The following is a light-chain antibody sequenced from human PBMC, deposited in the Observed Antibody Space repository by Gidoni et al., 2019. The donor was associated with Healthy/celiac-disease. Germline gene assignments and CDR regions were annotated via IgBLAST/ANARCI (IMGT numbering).Light chain of an antibody. J-gene: IGKJ1*01. CDR3: QKYNSAPRT. CDR1: QGISNH. V-gene: IGKV1-27*01. CDR2: AAS. Sequence: DIPMTQSTSSLSASVGDRVTITCRASQGISNHLDWHQPKPGKGPKLLIYAASTLQSAVPSRFSGCGSGTDFTLTSRSLQAEDVASCYCQKYNSAPRTFGQGTKVEIK.